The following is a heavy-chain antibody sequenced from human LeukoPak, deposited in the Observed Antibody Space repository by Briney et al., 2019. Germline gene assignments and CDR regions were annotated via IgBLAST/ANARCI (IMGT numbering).Heavy chain of an antibody. CDR2: IKEDGSEG. V-gene: IGHV3-7*04. J-gene: IGHJ4*02. CDR1: GFTFSSYW. Sequence: GGSLTLSCAVSGFTFSSYWMTWVRQAPGKGLEWVATIKEDGSEGYYVDSVKGRFTISRDNAKSSLYLQMNSLRAEDTSVYYCARESLLGGIDYWGQGPLVTVSS. CDR3: ARESLLGGIDY. D-gene: IGHD3-16*01.